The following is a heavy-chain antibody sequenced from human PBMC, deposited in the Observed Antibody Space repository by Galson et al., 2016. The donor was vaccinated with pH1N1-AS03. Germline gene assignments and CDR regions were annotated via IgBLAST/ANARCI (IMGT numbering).Heavy chain of an antibody. J-gene: IGHJ3*02. D-gene: IGHD1-26*01. V-gene: IGHV3-48*04. CDR2: ISSDSTTI. CDR1: GFTFNHYS. CDR3: ARTSGAYFGSAFDI. Sequence: SLRLSCAASGFTFNHYSMNWVRQAPGKGPEWVSYISSDSTTIYYADSVKGRITISRDNAKNSLYLQMNSLTAEDTAIYYCARTSGAYFGSAFDIWGQGTMVTVSS.